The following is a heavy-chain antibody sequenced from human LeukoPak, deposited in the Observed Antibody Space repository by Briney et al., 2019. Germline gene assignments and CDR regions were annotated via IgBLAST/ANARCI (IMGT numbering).Heavy chain of an antibody. CDR3: ARDLISKDSSGYYPG. CDR1: GFTFSDYY. V-gene: IGHV3-11*04. Sequence: GGSLRLSCAASGFTFSDYYMSWIRQAPGKGLEWVSYISSSSSTIYYADSVKGRFTISRDNAKNSLYLQMNSLRAEDTAVYYCARDLISKDSSGYYPGWGQGTLVTVSS. J-gene: IGHJ4*02. CDR2: ISSSSSTI. D-gene: IGHD3-22*01.